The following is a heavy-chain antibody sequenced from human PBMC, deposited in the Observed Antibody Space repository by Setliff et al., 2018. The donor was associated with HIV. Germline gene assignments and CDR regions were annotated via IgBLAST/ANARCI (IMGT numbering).Heavy chain of an antibody. V-gene: IGHV4-39*01. CDR3: GRQVPVPGVAVTPIDY. Sequence: SETLSLTCTVSGGSISSSSYYWGWIRQPPGKGLEWIGSIYYSGSTNYNPSLKSRVTISADTSENQFSLKLRSVTAADTAVYYCGRQVPVPGVAVTPIDYWGQGTLVTVSS. CDR2: IYYSGST. J-gene: IGHJ4*02. CDR1: GGSISSSSYY. D-gene: IGHD3-22*01.